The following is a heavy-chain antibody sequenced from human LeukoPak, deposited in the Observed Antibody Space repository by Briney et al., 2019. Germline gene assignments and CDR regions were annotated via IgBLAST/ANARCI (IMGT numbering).Heavy chain of an antibody. D-gene: IGHD2-2*01. Sequence: PGGSLRLSCAASGFTFSNAWMSWVRQAPGKGLEWVGRIKSKTDGGTADYAAPVKGRFTISRDDPKNTLYLQMDSLKTEDTAVYYCTGRYCSTTSCSGFDYWGQGTLVTVSS. CDR2: IKSKTDGGTA. CDR1: GFTFSNAW. J-gene: IGHJ4*02. V-gene: IGHV3-15*01. CDR3: TGRYCSTTSCSGFDY.